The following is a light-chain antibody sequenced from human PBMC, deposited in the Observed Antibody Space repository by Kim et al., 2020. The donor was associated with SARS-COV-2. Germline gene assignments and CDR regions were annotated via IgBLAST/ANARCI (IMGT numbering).Light chain of an antibody. CDR3: CSYAGGFTLV. V-gene: IGLV2-23*02. CDR1: SGDVGSYNL. CDR2: EVN. Sequence: GQSITISCTGTSGDVGSYNLVSWYQHHPDKAPKRMIFEVNKRPSGVSNRFSGSKSGNTASLTTSGLQAEDEADYYCCSYAGGFTLVFGTGTKVTVL. J-gene: IGLJ1*01.